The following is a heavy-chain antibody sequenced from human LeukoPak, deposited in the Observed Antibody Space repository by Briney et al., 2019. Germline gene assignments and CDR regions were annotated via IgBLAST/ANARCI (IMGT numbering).Heavy chain of an antibody. D-gene: IGHD6-19*01. Sequence: PGGSLRLSCAASGFSFSSYAMSWVRQAPGKGLEWVSAISGTGGDTYYADSVKGRFTISRDNSKNTLYLQMNSLRAEDTAVYYCAKARRDSSGWYIDAFDIWGQGTMVTVSS. CDR1: GFSFSSYA. J-gene: IGHJ3*02. CDR3: AKARRDSSGWYIDAFDI. V-gene: IGHV3-23*01. CDR2: ISGTGGDT.